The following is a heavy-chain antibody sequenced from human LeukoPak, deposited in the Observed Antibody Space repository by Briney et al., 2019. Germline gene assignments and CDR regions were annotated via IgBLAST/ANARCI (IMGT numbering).Heavy chain of an antibody. CDR2: IDPSDSYS. CDR3: ARLDSSGWYWVDY. J-gene: IGHJ4*02. CDR1: GYSFTSYW. Sequence: GESLKTSCKGSGYSFTSYWISWVRQMPGKGVEWMGRIDPSDSYSNYSPSFQGHITISADKSISTAYLQWSSLKASDTAMYYCARLDSSGWYWVDYWGQGTLVTVSS. D-gene: IGHD6-19*01. V-gene: IGHV5-10-1*01.